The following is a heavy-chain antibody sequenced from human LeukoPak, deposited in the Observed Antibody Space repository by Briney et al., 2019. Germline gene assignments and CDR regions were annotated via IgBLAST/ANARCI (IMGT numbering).Heavy chain of an antibody. CDR2: ISYDGSNK. Sequence: GGSLRLSCAASGFTFSNYAIHWVRQAPGKGLEWVAVISYDGSNKYYADSVKGRFAISRDNSKNTLYLQMNSLRAEDTAVYYCARGVYCSSTSCYGAYFDYWGQGTLVTVSS. CDR1: GFTFSNYA. J-gene: IGHJ4*02. D-gene: IGHD2-2*01. CDR3: ARGVYCSSTSCYGAYFDY. V-gene: IGHV3-30*09.